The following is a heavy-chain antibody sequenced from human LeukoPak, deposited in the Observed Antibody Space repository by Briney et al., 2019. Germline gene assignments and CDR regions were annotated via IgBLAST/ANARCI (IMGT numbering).Heavy chain of an antibody. CDR3: ARPNYYDSSGYPTYYFDY. CDR1: GYSFTSYW. V-gene: IGHV5-51*01. D-gene: IGHD3-22*01. J-gene: IGHJ4*02. CDR2: IYPGDSDT. Sequence: GESLKISCKGSGYSFTSYWIGWVRQLPGKGLEWMGIIYPGDSDTRYSPSFQGQVTISADKSISTAYLQWSSLKASDTAMYYCARPNYYDSSGYPTYYFDYWGQGTLVTVSS.